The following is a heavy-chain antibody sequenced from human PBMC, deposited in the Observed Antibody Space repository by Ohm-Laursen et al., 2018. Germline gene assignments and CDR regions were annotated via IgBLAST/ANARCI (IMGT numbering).Heavy chain of an antibody. CDR1: GFTFSSYA. CDR2: ISGSGGST. D-gene: IGHD3-22*01. CDR3: AKDPVDSSGYYY. J-gene: IGHJ4*02. Sequence: SLTLSCTSSGFTFSSYAMSWVRQAPGKGPEWVSAISGSGGSTYYADSVKGRFTISRDNSKSTLYLQMNSLRAEDTAVYYCAKDPVDSSGYYYWGQGTLVTVSS. V-gene: IGHV3-23*01.